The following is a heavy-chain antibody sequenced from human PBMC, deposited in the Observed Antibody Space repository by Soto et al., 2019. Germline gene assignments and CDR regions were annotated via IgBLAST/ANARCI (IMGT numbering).Heavy chain of an antibody. Sequence: SETLSLTCTVSGGSISTSSSYWGWIRQPPGKGLEWLGRIYYLGNTYYNPSLRSRVSISVDTSKNQFSLKLSSVTAADTAVYYCASPYCSSTSCNPMDVWGKGTTVTV. V-gene: IGHV4-39*01. J-gene: IGHJ6*03. CDR3: ASPYCSSTSCNPMDV. D-gene: IGHD2-2*01. CDR1: GGSISTSSSY. CDR2: IYYLGNT.